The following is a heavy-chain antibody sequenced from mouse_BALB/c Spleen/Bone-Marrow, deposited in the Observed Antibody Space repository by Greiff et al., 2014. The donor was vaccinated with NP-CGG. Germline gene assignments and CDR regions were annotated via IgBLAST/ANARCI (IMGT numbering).Heavy chain of an antibody. CDR3: AKVNRYGYAMDY. Sequence: VKSVESGPGLVAPAQSLSITCTVSGFSLTSYGVSWVRQPPGKGLEWLGVIWGDGSINYNSALIFRLSIIKDNSKSQVFLKLNSVQTDDTATYYCAKVNRYGYAMDYWGQGTSVTVSS. J-gene: IGHJ4*01. CDR1: GFSLTSYG. V-gene: IGHV2-3*01. D-gene: IGHD1-1*01. CDR2: IWGDGSI.